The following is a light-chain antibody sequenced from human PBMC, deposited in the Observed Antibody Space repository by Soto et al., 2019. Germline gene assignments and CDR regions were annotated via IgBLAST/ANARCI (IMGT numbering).Light chain of an antibody. V-gene: IGKV3-20*01. CDR2: GAS. J-gene: IGKJ3*01. CDR3: QQYGSSLFT. Sequence: EIVLTQSPGTLSLSPGERATLSCRASQSVSSSYLAWYQQKPGQAPRLLIYGASSRDTGIPDRFSGSGSGTDFTLTISRLEPEDFAVYYCQQYGSSLFTFGPGTKVAIK. CDR1: QSVSSSY.